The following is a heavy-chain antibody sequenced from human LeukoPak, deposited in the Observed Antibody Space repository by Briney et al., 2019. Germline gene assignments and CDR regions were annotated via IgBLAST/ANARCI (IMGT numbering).Heavy chain of an antibody. D-gene: IGHD4-23*01. Sequence: GGSLRLSCAASGFTFSSYSMNWVRQAPGKGLEWVSYISSSSTIYYADSVKGRFTISRDNAKNSLYLQMNSLRAEDTAVYYCARAYRDRGNRFDYWGQGTLVTVSS. CDR3: ARAYRDRGNRFDY. CDR1: GFTFSSYS. CDR2: ISSSSTI. V-gene: IGHV3-48*04. J-gene: IGHJ4*02.